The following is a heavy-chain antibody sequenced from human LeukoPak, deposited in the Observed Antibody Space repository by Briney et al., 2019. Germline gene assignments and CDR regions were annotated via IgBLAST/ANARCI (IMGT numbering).Heavy chain of an antibody. D-gene: IGHD2-8*01. Sequence: ASVKVSCKASGYTFTSYDINWVRQATGQGLEWMGWMNPNSGNTGYAQKFQGRVTMTRNTSISTAYMELSSLRSEDTAVYYCARAQDRLMVYAMWGQGTLVTVSS. CDR2: MNPNSGNT. CDR3: ARAQDRLMVYAM. CDR1: GYTFTSYD. V-gene: IGHV1-8*01. J-gene: IGHJ4*02.